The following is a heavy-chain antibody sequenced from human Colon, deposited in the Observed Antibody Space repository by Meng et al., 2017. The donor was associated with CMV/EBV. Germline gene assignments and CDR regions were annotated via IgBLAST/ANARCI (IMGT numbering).Heavy chain of an antibody. CDR3: ARAPLTVFGAAAQYYYHGMDV. V-gene: IGHV3-33*01. J-gene: IGHJ6*02. CDR1: GFSFSTSH. D-gene: IGHD3-3*01. Sequence: GESLKISCAASGFSFSTSHMHWVRQAPGKGLEWVAYIWYDETEKSSADSVRGRFTVSRDNAKNSLYLQMNSVRAEDTAVYYCARAPLTVFGAAAQYYYHGMDVWGQGTTVTVSS. CDR2: IWYDETEK.